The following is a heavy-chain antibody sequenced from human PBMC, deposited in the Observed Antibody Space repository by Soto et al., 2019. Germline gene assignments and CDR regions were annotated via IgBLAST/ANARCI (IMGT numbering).Heavy chain of an antibody. J-gene: IGHJ4*02. V-gene: IGHV1-18*01. CDR3: ARGTTDDYDNSANYFLDY. CDR1: GYTFITYG. D-gene: IGHD3-22*01. CDR2: ISTYNGNT. Sequence: GASVKVSCKASGYTFITYGVSWVQQAPGQGLDWLGWISTYNGNTRYAERLQGRVTMTTDTTTNTAYMELRNLRSDDTAVYYCARGTTDDYDNSANYFLDYWGQVTLVTVSS.